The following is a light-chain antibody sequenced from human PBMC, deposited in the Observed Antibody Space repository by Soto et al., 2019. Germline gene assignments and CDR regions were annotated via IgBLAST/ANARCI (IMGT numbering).Light chain of an antibody. V-gene: IGKV3-11*01. J-gene: IGKJ5*01. CDR1: QSVGSF. CDR2: DTS. Sequence: EIVLTQSPATLSLSPGERSTLSCSCSQSVGSFLAWYQRKPGQAPRLLIYDTSIRATGIPARFSGSGSGTDFTLTISSLEPEDFAVYYCQQRNSWPPTFTFGQGTRLEIK. CDR3: QQRNSWPPTFT.